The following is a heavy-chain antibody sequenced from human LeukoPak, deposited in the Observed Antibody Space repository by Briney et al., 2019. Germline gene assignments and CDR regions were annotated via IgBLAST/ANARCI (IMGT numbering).Heavy chain of an antibody. CDR3: ARDSDYDYVWGSYRFFVGGAFDN. CDR1: GRSISSYY. V-gene: IGHV4-59*01. D-gene: IGHD3-16*02. Sequence: SEPLTLTCTVSGRSISSYYWSWIRQPPGKGLEWIGYNYYSGSTNHNPALKIRVTISVDTSKDQFSLKLSSATAADTAVYYCARDSDYDYVWGSYRFFVGGAFDNWGQGTMVTVSS. CDR2: NYYSGST. J-gene: IGHJ3*02.